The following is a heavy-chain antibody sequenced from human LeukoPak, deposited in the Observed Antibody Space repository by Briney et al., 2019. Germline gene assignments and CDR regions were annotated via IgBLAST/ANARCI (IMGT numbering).Heavy chain of an antibody. CDR1: GYTFTSYG. CDR3: ARDYAPYCSSTSCPPDY. D-gene: IGHD2-2*01. V-gene: IGHV1-18*01. J-gene: IGHJ4*02. Sequence: GASVKVSCKASGYTFTSYGTSWVRQAPGQGLEWMGWISAYNGNTNYAQKLQGRVTMTTDTSTSTAYMELRSLRSDDTAVYYCARDYAPYCSSTSCPPDYWGQGTLVTVSS. CDR2: ISAYNGNT.